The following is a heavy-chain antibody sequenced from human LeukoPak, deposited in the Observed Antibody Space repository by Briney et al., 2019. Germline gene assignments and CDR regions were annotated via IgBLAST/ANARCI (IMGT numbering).Heavy chain of an antibody. V-gene: IGHV3-23*01. D-gene: IGHD4-17*01. J-gene: IGHJ3*02. Sequence: GGSLRLSCAASGFTFSTYAMTWVRQAPGKGLEWVSSISGSGAGKFYAAPVKGRFTTSRDNSKNTLYVQLNSLRAEDTAVYYCAKASYGDYAGAFDIWGQGTMVIVSS. CDR2: ISGSGAGK. CDR3: AKASYGDYAGAFDI. CDR1: GFTFSTYA.